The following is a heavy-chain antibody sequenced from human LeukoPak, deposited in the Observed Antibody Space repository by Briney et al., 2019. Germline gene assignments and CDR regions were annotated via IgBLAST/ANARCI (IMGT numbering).Heavy chain of an antibody. D-gene: IGHD1-26*01. J-gene: IGHJ4*02. V-gene: IGHV3-23*01. CDR1: GFTFTSHA. CDR3: AKGRYSGSPYYFDY. Sequence: GGSLRLSYAASGFTFTSHAMTWVRQAPGKGLEWVSTITDSGVSTYYADSVKGRFTISRDNSKNTLYLQMSSLRADDTAVYYCAKGRYSGSPYYFDYWGQGTLVTVSS. CDR2: ITDSGVST.